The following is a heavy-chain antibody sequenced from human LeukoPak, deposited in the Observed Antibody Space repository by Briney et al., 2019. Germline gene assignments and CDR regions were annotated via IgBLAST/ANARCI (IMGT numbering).Heavy chain of an antibody. D-gene: IGHD3/OR15-3a*01. CDR2: IWYDGNNK. CDR1: GFTFNTCG. J-gene: IGHJ3*02. Sequence: PGGSLRLSCAASGFTFNTCGMHWVRQAPGKGLEWVAFIWYDGNNKYYAESVKGRFTISKDNSKNTLYLQMNSLRAEDTAVYYCVRDKWRDGFSNTFDMWGQGTMVTVSS. V-gene: IGHV3-33*01. CDR3: VRDKWRDGFSNTFDM.